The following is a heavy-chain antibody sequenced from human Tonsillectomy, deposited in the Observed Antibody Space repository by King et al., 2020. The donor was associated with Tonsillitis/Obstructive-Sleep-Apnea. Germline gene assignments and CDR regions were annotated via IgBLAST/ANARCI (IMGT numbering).Heavy chain of an antibody. J-gene: IGHJ6*03. D-gene: IGHD5-24*01. CDR1: GDSVSGVNW. Sequence: VQLQESGPGLVKPSGTLSITCAVSGDSVSGVNWWSWGRQPPGKGLEWIGEMHQGGSTNYYTSLKSRVTISVDKSKNQFSLKLNSVTAADTAVYYCARNGFYSMDIWGKGTTVTVSS. V-gene: IGHV4-4*02. CDR3: ARNGFYSMDI. CDR2: MHQGGST.